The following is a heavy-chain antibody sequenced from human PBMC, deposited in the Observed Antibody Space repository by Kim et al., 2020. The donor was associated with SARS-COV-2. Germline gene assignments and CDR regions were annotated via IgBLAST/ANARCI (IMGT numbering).Heavy chain of an antibody. J-gene: IGHJ4*02. D-gene: IGHD3-10*01. V-gene: IGHV3-33*05. CDR2: ISYDGSNK. Sequence: GGSLRLSCAASGFTFSSYGMHWVRQAPGKGLEWVAVISYDGSNKYYADSVKGRFTISRDNSKNTLYLQMNSLRAEDTAVYYCAREGGRLWFGELSGSFDYCGQGALVTVSS. CDR1: GFTFSSYG. CDR3: AREGGRLWFGELSGSFDY.